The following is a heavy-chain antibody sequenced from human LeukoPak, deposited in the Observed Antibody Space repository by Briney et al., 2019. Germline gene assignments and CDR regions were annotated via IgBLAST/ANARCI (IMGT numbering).Heavy chain of an antibody. V-gene: IGHV1-18*01. CDR3: ARDRQNDILTGYYPNWFDP. J-gene: IGHJ5*02. CDR1: GYTFTSYG. CDR2: ISAYNGNT. Sequence: ASVKVSCKASGYTFTSYGISWVRQAPGQGLEWMGWISAYNGNTNYAQKLQGRVTMTTDTSTSTAYMELRSLRSDDTAVYYCARDRQNDILTGYYPNWFDPWGQGTLVTVSS. D-gene: IGHD3-9*01.